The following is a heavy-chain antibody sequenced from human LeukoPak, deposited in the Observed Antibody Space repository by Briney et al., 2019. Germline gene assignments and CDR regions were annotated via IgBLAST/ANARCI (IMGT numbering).Heavy chain of an antibody. CDR1: GFTFSSYA. Sequence: AGGSLRLSCAASGFTFSSYAMSWVRQAPGKGLEWVSAISGSGGSTYYADSVKGRFTISRDNSKNTLYLQMNSLRAEDTAVYYCATGDCSGGSCYSGVSAFDIWGQGTMVTVSS. CDR3: ATGDCSGGSCYSGVSAFDI. CDR2: ISGSGGST. J-gene: IGHJ3*02. V-gene: IGHV3-23*01. D-gene: IGHD2-15*01.